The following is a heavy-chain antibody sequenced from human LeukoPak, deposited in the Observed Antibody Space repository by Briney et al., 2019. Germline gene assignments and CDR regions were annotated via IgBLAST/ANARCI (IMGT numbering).Heavy chain of an antibody. D-gene: IGHD1-26*01. V-gene: IGHV3-7*01. Sequence: GGSLRLSCLVSGFTFSNYWMTWVRQAPGKGLEWVANIKQDGSEKYYVDSVKGRFTISRDNAKNSLYLQMNSLRAEDTAVYYCARVGATTAGGDYWGQGTLVTVSS. CDR1: GFTFSNYW. CDR3: ARVGATTAGGDY. J-gene: IGHJ4*02. CDR2: IKQDGSEK.